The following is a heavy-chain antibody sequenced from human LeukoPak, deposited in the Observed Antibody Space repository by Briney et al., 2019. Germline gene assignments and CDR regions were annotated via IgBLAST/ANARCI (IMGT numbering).Heavy chain of an antibody. CDR3: ARGPPRGHEFFGWAGRGDYYYYYMDV. D-gene: IGHD5-12*01. CDR1: GYTFTSYA. J-gene: IGHJ6*03. Sequence: ASVKVSCKASGYTFTSYAMHWVRQAPGQRLEWMGWINAGNGNTKYSQRFQGRVTMTRDTSISTAYMELSRLRSDDTAVYYCARGPPRGHEFFGWAGRGDYYYYYMDVWGKGTTVTVSS. V-gene: IGHV1-3*01. CDR2: INAGNGNT.